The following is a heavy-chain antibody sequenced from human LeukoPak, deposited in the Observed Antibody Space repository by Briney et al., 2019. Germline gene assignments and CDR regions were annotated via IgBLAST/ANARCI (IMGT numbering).Heavy chain of an antibody. CDR2: ISGTYTST. CDR3: AKGHSSSWSIFDY. J-gene: IGHJ4*02. CDR1: GFTFNIFG. V-gene: IGHV3-23*01. D-gene: IGHD6-13*01. Sequence: GGSLRLSCAASGFTFNIFGMSWVRQAPGKGLEWVSSISGTYTSTYYPDSVKGRFTISRDNSKNTLYLQMNSLRADDTAVYHCAKGHSSSWSIFDYWGQGTLVTVSS.